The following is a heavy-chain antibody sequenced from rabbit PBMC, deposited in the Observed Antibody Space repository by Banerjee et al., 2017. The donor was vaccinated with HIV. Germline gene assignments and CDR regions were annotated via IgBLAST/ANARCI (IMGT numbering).Heavy chain of an antibody. Sequence: QEQLVESGGGLVQPEGSLTLTCTASGFTISSRYYMCWVRQAPGKGPEWIACIYNSDGSTYYASWVNGRFTISRSTSLNTVTLQMTSLTAADTATYFCARIITIPYYFNLWGPGTLVTVS. CDR3: ARIITIPYYFNL. J-gene: IGHJ4*01. D-gene: IGHD2-1*01. CDR2: IYNSDGST. CDR1: GFTISSRYY. V-gene: IGHV1S47*01.